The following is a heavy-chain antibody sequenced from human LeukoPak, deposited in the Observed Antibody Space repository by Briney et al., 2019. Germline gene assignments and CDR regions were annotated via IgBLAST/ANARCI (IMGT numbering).Heavy chain of an antibody. Sequence: GGSLRLSCAASGFTFSSYSMNWVRQAPGKGLEWVSYISSSSSTIYYADSVKGRFTISRDNAKNSLYLQMNSLRAEDTAVYYCATLGEWGPDYWGQGTLVTVSS. CDR1: GFTFSSYS. CDR3: ATLGEWGPDY. V-gene: IGHV3-48*01. J-gene: IGHJ4*02. CDR2: ISSSSSTI. D-gene: IGHD3-16*01.